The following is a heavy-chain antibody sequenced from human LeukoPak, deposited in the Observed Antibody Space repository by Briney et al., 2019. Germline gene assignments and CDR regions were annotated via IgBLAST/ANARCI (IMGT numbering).Heavy chain of an antibody. CDR3: AKDPAVAGIFGHRDV. CDR2: ISGSGGST. V-gene: IGHV3-23*01. CDR1: GFTFSSYA. Sequence: GGSLRLSCAASGFTFSSYAMSWVRQAPGKGLEWVSSISGSGGSTYYAASVKGRFTISRDNSKNTLYLQMNSLRAEDTAVYYCAKDPAVAGIFGHRDVWGKGTTVTVSS. D-gene: IGHD6-19*01. J-gene: IGHJ6*03.